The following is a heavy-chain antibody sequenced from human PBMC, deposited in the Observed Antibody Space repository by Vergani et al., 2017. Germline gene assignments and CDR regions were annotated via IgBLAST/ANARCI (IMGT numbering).Heavy chain of an antibody. J-gene: IGHJ4*02. D-gene: IGHD3-22*01. Sequence: QVQLQESGPGLVKPSQTLSLTCTVSGGSISSGGYYWSWIRQPPGKGLEWIGYIYYSGSTNYNPSLKSRVTISVDTSKNQFSLKLSAVTAADTAVYYCARARTYYYDSSDLNFGYWGQGTLVTVSS. CDR1: GGSISSGGYY. CDR2: IYYSGST. CDR3: ARARTYYYDSSDLNFGY. V-gene: IGHV4-61*08.